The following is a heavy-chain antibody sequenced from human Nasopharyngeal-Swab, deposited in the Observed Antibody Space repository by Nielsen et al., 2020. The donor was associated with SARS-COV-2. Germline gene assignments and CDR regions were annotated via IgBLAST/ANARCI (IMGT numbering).Heavy chain of an antibody. CDR3: ARDQSLGELLAVDY. D-gene: IGHD3-10*01. Sequence: GESLKISCAASEFTFSSYGVHWVRQAPGKGLEWVALISYDGNNKYYADSVKGRFTISRDNSKNTLYLQMDSLRAEDTAVYYCARDQSLGELLAVDYWGQGTLVTVSS. V-gene: IGHV3-30*03. J-gene: IGHJ4*02. CDR1: EFTFSSYG. CDR2: ISYDGNNK.